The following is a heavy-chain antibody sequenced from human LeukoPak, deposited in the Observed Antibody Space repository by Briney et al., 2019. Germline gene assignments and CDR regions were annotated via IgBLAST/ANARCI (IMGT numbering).Heavy chain of an antibody. Sequence: SETLSLTCTVSGGSVSSRSYYWGWIRQPPGKGLEWIGSNYYGGSTHYSPSLKSRVTISVDTSKNQFSLKLSSVTAADTAVYYCALTVPGGDYWGQGTLVTVSS. J-gene: IGHJ4*02. CDR3: ALTVPGGDY. D-gene: IGHD3-10*01. V-gene: IGHV4-39*01. CDR1: GGSVSSRSYY. CDR2: NYYGGST.